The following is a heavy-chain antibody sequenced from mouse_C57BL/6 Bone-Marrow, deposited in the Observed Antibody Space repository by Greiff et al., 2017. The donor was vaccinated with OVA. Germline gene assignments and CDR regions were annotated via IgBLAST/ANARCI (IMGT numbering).Heavy chain of an antibody. D-gene: IGHD1-1*01. CDR1: GYTFTSYT. J-gene: IGHJ4*01. CDR3: ARRGRNTVGFAMDY. CDR2: INPSSGYT. V-gene: IGHV1-4*01. Sequence: VQLQQPGAELARPGASVKMSCKASGYTFTSYTIHWVKQRPGQGLEWIGYINPSSGYTKYNKKFKDKATVTVDKSSSTAYMQLSSLTSEDSAVYYCARRGRNTVGFAMDYRGQGTSVTVSA.